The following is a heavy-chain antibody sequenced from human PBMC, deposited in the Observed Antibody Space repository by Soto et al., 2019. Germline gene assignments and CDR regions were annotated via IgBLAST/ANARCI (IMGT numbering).Heavy chain of an antibody. D-gene: IGHD6-19*01. CDR1: GVTFSSYA. CDR3: ARVVGPYSSGWYDDYYYGMDV. CDR2: ISYDGSNK. Sequence: PGGSLRLSCAASGVTFSSYAMHWVRQAPDKGLEWVAVISYDGSNKYYADSVKGRFTISRDNSKNTLYLQMNSLRAEDTAVYYCARVVGPYSSGWYDDYYYGMDVWGQGTTVTVSS. V-gene: IGHV3-30-3*01. J-gene: IGHJ6*02.